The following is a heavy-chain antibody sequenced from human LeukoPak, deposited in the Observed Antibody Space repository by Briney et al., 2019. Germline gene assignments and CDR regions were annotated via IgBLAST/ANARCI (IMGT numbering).Heavy chain of an antibody. D-gene: IGHD4-17*01. CDR3: ARAGYGDFNWFDP. CDR1: GGSLSGYY. V-gene: IGHV4-34*01. Sequence: SETLSLTCAVYGGSLSGYYWSWISQPPGKGLEWIGEINHSGSTNYNPSLKSRVTISVDTSKNQFSLKLSSVTAADTAVYYCARAGYGDFNWFDPWGHGTLVTVSS. CDR2: INHSGST. J-gene: IGHJ5*02.